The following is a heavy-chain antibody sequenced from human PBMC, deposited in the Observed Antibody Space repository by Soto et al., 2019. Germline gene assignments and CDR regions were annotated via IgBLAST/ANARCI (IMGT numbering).Heavy chain of an antibody. J-gene: IGHJ4*02. D-gene: IGHD3-3*01. CDR2: ISSSSSTI. CDR3: ARESYDFWSGSVGVDY. Sequence: EVQLVESGGGLVQPGGSLRLSCAASGFTFSSYSMNWVHQAPGKGLEWVSYISSSSSTIYYADSVKGRFTISRDNAKNSLYLQMNSLRAEDTAVYYCARESYDFWSGSVGVDYWGQGTLVTVSS. CDR1: GFTFSSYS. V-gene: IGHV3-48*01.